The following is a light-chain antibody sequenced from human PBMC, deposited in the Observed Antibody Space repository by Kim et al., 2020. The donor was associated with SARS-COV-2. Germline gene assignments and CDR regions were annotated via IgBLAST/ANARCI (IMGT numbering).Light chain of an antibody. CDR1: QSISSW. CDR2: KAS. CDR3: QQYNSYPET. Sequence: SASVGDRVTITCRASQSISSWLAWYQQKPGKAPKLLIYKASSLESGVPSRFSGSGSGTEFTLTISSLQPDDFVTYYCQQYNSYPETFGQGTKLEI. J-gene: IGKJ2*01. V-gene: IGKV1-5*03.